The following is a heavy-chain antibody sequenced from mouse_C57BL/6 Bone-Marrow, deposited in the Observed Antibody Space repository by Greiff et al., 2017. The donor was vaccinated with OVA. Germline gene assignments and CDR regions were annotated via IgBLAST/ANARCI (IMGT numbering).Heavy chain of an antibody. CDR1: GYSFTSYG. CDR2: IYPRSGNT. Sequence: VQLQQSGAELARPGASVKLSCKASGYSFTSYGISWVKQRTGQGLEWIGEIYPRSGNTYYNEKFKGKATLTADKSSSTAYMELRSLTSEDSAVYFCASYGSSLYYAMDYWGQGTSVTVSS. J-gene: IGHJ4*01. D-gene: IGHD1-1*01. CDR3: ASYGSSLYYAMDY. V-gene: IGHV1-81*01.